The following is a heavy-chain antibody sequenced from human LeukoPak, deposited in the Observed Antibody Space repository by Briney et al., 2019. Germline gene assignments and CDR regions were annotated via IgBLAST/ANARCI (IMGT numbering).Heavy chain of an antibody. Sequence: GGSLRLSCAASGFTFSSYAMSWVRQAPGKGLEWVSAISGSGGSTYYADSVKGRFTISRDNSKNTLYLQMNTLRAEDTAVYSCAKNGRGYSSDYFDYWGQGTLVTVSS. D-gene: IGHD5-18*01. CDR2: ISGSGGST. CDR1: GFTFSSYA. CDR3: AKNGRGYSSDYFDY. V-gene: IGHV3-23*01. J-gene: IGHJ4*02.